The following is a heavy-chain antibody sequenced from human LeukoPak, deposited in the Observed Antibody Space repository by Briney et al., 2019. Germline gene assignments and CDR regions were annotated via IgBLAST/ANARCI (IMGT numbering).Heavy chain of an antibody. CDR3: ARHFIAAGTTFNWFDP. V-gene: IGHV4-39*01. Sequence: SETLSLTCTVSGGSISSSSYYWGWIRQPPGKGLEWIGSIYYSGSTYYNPSLKSRVTISVDTSKNQFSLKLSSVTAADTAVYYCARHFIAAGTTFNWFDPWGQGSLVIVSA. CDR1: GGSISSSSYY. CDR2: IYYSGST. D-gene: IGHD2/OR15-2a*01. J-gene: IGHJ5*02.